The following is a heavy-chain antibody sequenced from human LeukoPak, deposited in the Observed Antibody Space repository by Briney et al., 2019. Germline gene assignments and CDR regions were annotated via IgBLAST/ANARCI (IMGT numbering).Heavy chain of an antibody. CDR3: SRRSRAEAGGSFDI. CDR1: YDSISYYY. CDR2: LHYSGST. V-gene: IGHV4-59*01. J-gene: IGHJ3*02. Sequence: SETLSLTYTFSYDSISYYYWGWLRQPPGKGLEWIGYLHYSGSTNYNPSLKSRVTISVDTSKNQFSLKLSSVTAADTAVYYCSRRSRAEAGGSFDIWGQGTRVTVSS. D-gene: IGHD3-16*01.